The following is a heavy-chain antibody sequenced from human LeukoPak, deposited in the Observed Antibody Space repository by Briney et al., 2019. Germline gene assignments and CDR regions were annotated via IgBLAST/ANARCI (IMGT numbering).Heavy chain of an antibody. CDR2: IIPIFGTA. CDR1: GGTFSSYA. CDR3: ARGWVKAMVTLGMDV. D-gene: IGHD5-18*01. V-gene: IGHV1-69*05. Sequence: VASVKVSCKASGGTFSSYAISWVRQAPGQGLEWMGGIIPIFGTANYAQKFQGRVTITTDESTSTAYMELSSLRSEDTAVYYCARGWVKAMVTLGMDVWGKGTTVTVSS. J-gene: IGHJ6*04.